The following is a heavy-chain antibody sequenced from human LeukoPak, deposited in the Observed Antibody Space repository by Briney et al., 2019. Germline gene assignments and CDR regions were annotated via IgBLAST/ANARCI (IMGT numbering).Heavy chain of an antibody. D-gene: IGHD3-3*01. Sequence: SETLSLTCTVSGGSISGSSYYWGWIRQPPGKGLEWIGSIYYSGSTYYNPSLKSRITISVDTSKNQFSLKLSSVTAADTAVYYCARGNYDFWSGDQRYIDYWGQGTLVTVSS. CDR1: GGSISGSSYY. V-gene: IGHV4-39*01. CDR3: ARGNYDFWSGDQRYIDY. CDR2: IYYSGST. J-gene: IGHJ4*02.